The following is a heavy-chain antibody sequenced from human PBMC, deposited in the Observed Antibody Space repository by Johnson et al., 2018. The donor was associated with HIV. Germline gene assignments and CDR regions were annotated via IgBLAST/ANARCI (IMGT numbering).Heavy chain of an antibody. CDR3: AKEKDYGAFDI. J-gene: IGHJ3*02. CDR1: GFIFSTYG. V-gene: IGHV3-30*02. D-gene: IGHD3-16*01. CDR2: IRYDGSNE. Sequence: VLLVESGGGVVQPGGSLRLSCVASGFIFSTYGMHWVRQAPGKGLEWLAFIRYDGSNEYYVDSVKGRFTISRDNSKNTLYLQMNSLRAEDTAMYYCAKEKDYGAFDIWGQGTMVTVSS.